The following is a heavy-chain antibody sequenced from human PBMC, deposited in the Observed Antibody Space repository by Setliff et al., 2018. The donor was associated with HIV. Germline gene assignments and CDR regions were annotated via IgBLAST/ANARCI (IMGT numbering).Heavy chain of an antibody. J-gene: IGHJ6*02. Sequence: PSETLSPTCTVSGGSISSGGYYWSWIRQHPGKGLEWIGYIYYSGSTYYNPSLKSRVTISVDTSKNQFSLKLSSVTAADTAVYYCARDYGDTPSYYYYYGMGVWGQGTTVTVSS. CDR1: GGSISSGGYY. CDR2: IYYSGST. D-gene: IGHD4-17*01. CDR3: ARDYGDTPSYYYYYGMGV. V-gene: IGHV4-31*03.